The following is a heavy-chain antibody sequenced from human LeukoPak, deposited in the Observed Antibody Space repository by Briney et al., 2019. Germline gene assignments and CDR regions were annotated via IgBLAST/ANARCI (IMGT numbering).Heavy chain of an antibody. D-gene: IGHD5-12*01. J-gene: IGHJ3*02. CDR2: MNPNSGNT. V-gene: IGHV1-8*01. Sequence: GASVKVSCKASGYTFTSYDINWVRQATGQGLEWIGWMNPNSGNTGYAQKFQGRVTMTRDTSTTTIYMELSSLSSEDTAMYYCARDQSGYISNAFDIWGQGTMVTVFS. CDR1: GYTFTSYD. CDR3: ARDQSGYISNAFDI.